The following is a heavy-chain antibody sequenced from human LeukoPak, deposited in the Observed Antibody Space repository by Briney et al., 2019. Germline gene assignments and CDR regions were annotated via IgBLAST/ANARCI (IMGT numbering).Heavy chain of an antibody. CDR3: ARNPGGYYYYGMDV. CDR2: IYYSGST. Sequence: SETLSLTCTVSGGSISSYYWSWIRQPPGKGLEWIGYIYYSGSTNYNPSLKSRVTISVDTSKNQFSLKLSSVTAADTAVYYCARNPGGYYYYGMDVWGKGTTVTVSS. J-gene: IGHJ6*04. D-gene: IGHD3-10*01. CDR1: GGSISSYY. V-gene: IGHV4-59*01.